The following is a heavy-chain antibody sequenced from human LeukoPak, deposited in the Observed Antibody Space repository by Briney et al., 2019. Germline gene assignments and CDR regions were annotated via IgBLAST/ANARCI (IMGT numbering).Heavy chain of an antibody. V-gene: IGHV7-4-1*02. J-gene: IGHJ4*02. CDR2: INTGTGNP. CDR1: GYTFTSYA. D-gene: IGHD3-10*01. CDR3: ASFGAHSFDY. Sequence: GASVKVSCKTSGYTFTSYAMNWVRQAPGQGLEFMGWINTGTGNPTYAQGFTGRFVFSLDTSVSTAYPQISTLKPEDTAVYYCASFGAHSFDYWGQGTLVTVSS.